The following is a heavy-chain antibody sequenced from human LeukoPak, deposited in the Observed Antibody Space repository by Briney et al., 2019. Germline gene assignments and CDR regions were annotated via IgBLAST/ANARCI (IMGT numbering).Heavy chain of an antibody. V-gene: IGHV3-48*04. J-gene: IGHJ4*02. CDR3: ARSIAAAGVFDY. D-gene: IGHD6-13*01. Sequence: GGSLRLSCAASGFTFSSYSMNWVRQAPGKGLEWVSYISSSSSTIHYADSAKGRFTISRDNAKNSLYLQMNSLRAEDTAVYYCARSIAAAGVFDYWGQGTLVTVSS. CDR2: ISSSSSTI. CDR1: GFTFSSYS.